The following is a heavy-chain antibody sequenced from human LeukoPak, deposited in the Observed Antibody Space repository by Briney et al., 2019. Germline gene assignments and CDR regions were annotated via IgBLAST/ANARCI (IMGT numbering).Heavy chain of an antibody. V-gene: IGHV4-59*01. D-gene: IGHD6-13*01. Sequence: SETLSLTCTVSGGSISGYYWSWIRQPPGKGLEWIGYIYYSGSTNYNPSLKSRVTISVDTSKNQFSLKLSSVTAADTAVYYCARSDGSSWRNFDYWGQGTLVTVSS. J-gene: IGHJ4*02. CDR1: GGSISGYY. CDR3: ARSDGSSWRNFDY. CDR2: IYYSGST.